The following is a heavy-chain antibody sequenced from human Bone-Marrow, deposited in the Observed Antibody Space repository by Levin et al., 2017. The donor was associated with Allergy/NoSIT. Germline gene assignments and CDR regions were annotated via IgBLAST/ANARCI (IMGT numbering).Heavy chain of an antibody. CDR3: ASDPVQDYGDLRSGYFSYYGVDV. J-gene: IGHJ6*02. CDR2: ISSSRTTI. CDR1: GFTFSSYS. D-gene: IGHD4-17*01. Sequence: PGGSLRLSCAASGFTFSSYSMNWVRQAPGKGLEWVSYISSSRTTIYYADSVKGRFTISRDNAKNSLYLQMNSLRAEDTAVYYCASDPVQDYGDLRSGYFSYYGVDVWGQGTTVTVSS. V-gene: IGHV3-48*01.